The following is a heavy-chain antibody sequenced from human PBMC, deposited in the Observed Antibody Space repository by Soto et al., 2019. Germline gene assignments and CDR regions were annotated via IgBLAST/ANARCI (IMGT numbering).Heavy chain of an antibody. Sequence: QVQLVQSGAEVKKPGASVKVSCKTSGYSFSEFRMHWVRQAPGQGLDWMGWVNPINGNTNYAQDFQGRVTMTRDASTKTVYMELSSLTSDDTSTVYCARENWHFDYWGQGTLITVSS. J-gene: IGHJ4*02. CDR3: ARENWHFDY. CDR1: GYSFSEFR. V-gene: IGHV1-2*02. CDR2: VNPINGNT.